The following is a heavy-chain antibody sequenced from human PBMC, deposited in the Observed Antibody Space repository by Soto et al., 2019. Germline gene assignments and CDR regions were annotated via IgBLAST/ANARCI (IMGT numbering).Heavy chain of an antibody. CDR1: GFTFDDYG. J-gene: IGHJ5*02. CDR2: INWNGGST. CDR3: ARDQSWHDLVWWFDP. D-gene: IGHD1-1*01. Sequence: PGGSLRLSCAASGFTFDDYGMSWVRQAPGKGLEWVSGINWNGGSTGYADSVKGRFTISRDNSENTLYLQMNSLRADDTAVYYSARDQSWHDLVWWFDPWGQGTLVTVSS. V-gene: IGHV3-20*04.